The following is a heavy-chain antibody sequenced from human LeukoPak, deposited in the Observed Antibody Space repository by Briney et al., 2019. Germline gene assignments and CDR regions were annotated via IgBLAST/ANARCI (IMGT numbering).Heavy chain of an antibody. J-gene: IGHJ6*02. CDR1: GFTFSSYA. V-gene: IGHV3-23*01. Sequence: GGSPRLSCAASGFTFSSYAMSWVRQAPGEGLEWVSAISGSGGSTYYADSVKGRFTISRDNSKNTLYLQMNSLRAEDTAVYYCAKGNQLLRDYYYGMDVWGQGTTVTVSS. CDR3: AKGNQLLRDYYYGMDV. D-gene: IGHD2-2*01. CDR2: ISGSGGST.